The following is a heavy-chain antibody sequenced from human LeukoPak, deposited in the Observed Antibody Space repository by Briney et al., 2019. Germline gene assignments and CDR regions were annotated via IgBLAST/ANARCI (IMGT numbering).Heavy chain of an antibody. CDR3: ARDDAPAGSESYCRRISCYLGRLDV. Sequence: ASVTVSCKASGYTFTGFSISWVRQAPGQGLEWMGWINTHNGNTKYTQKFQGRVTMTRDKFTSTAYMELTSLTSDDTAVYYCARDDAPAGSESYCRRISCYLGRLDVGGQGTTITVSS. J-gene: IGHJ6*02. V-gene: IGHV1-18*01. CDR1: GYTFTGFS. D-gene: IGHD2-2*01. CDR2: INTHNGNT.